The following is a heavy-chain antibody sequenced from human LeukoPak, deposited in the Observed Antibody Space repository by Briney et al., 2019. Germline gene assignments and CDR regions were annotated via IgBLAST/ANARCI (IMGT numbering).Heavy chain of an antibody. Sequence: PSETLSLTCTVSGGSISSYYWSWIRQPPGKGLEWIGYIYYSGSTNYNPSLKSRVTISVDTSKNQFSLKLSSVTAADTAVYYCAGHYCSSASCYVDCWGQGTLVTVSS. CDR3: AGHYCSSASCYVDC. J-gene: IGHJ4*02. CDR2: IYYSGST. V-gene: IGHV4-59*08. CDR1: GGSISSYY. D-gene: IGHD2-2*01.